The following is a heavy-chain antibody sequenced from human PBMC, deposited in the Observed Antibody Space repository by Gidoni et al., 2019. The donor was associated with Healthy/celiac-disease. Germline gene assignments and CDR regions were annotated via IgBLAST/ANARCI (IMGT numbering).Heavy chain of an antibody. CDR2: IWYDGSNK. CDR1: GFTFSSYG. J-gene: IGHJ3*02. Sequence: QVQLVESGGGVVQPGRSLRLSCAASGFTFSSYGRHWVRQAPGKGLEWVAVIWYDGSNKYYADSVKGRFTISRDNSKNTLYLQMNSLRAEDTAVYYCARDGDYDILTGYYQGAFDIWGQGTMVTVSS. D-gene: IGHD3-9*01. V-gene: IGHV3-33*01. CDR3: ARDGDYDILTGYYQGAFDI.